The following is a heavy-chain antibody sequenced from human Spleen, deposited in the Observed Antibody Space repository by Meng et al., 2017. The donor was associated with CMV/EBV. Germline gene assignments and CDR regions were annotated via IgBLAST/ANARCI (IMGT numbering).Heavy chain of an antibody. Sequence: TFSSYAISWVRQAPGQGLEWMGGIIPIFGTASYAQKFQGRVTITTDESTSTAYMELRSLRSEDTAVYYCARLPRRSRDGYNYDWFDPWGQGTLVTVSS. CDR3: ARLPRRSRDGYNYDWFDP. J-gene: IGHJ5*02. V-gene: IGHV1-69*05. CDR1: TFSSYA. D-gene: IGHD5-24*01. CDR2: IIPIFGTA.